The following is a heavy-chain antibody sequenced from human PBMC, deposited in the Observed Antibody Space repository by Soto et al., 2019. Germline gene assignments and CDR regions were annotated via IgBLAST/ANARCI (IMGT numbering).Heavy chain of an antibody. Sequence: EVQLVESGGGLVQPGGSLRLSCAASGLTFSSYWMHWVRQAPGKGLVWVSRINSDGSSTSYADSVKGRFTISRDNAKNTLYLQMNSLRAEEAVVYYCARLGVYGSGVGYDYWGQGILVTVSS. J-gene: IGHJ4*02. D-gene: IGHD3-10*01. CDR2: INSDGSST. CDR1: GLTFSSYW. V-gene: IGHV3-74*01. CDR3: ARLGVYGSGVGYDY.